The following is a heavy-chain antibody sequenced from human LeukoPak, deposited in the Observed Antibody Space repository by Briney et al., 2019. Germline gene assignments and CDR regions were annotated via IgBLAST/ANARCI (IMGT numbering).Heavy chain of an antibody. Sequence: PGTSLRVSCAASGFTFRNYGMNWVCLALGRGLEWVALIWYDGSRDYYVDFVKGRFTVSRDNSKNTLYLQMKNLRAEDTAVYYCATVRGSDWYMDYWGQGTLVTVSS. V-gene: IGHV3-33*01. D-gene: IGHD6-19*01. CDR3: ATVRGSDWYMDY. CDR1: GFTFRNYG. J-gene: IGHJ4*02. CDR2: IWYDGSRD.